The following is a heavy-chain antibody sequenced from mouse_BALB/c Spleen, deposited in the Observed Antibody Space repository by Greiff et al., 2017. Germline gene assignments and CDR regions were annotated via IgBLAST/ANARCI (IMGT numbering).Heavy chain of an antibody. CDR3: ARDMDRYDGAWFAY. D-gene: IGHD2-14*01. Sequence: EVKLMESGGGLVQPGGSLRLSCATSGFTFTDYYMSWVRQPPGKALEWLGFIRNKANGYTTEYSASVKGRFTISRDNSQSILYLQMNTLRAEDSATYYCARDMDRYDGAWFAYWGQGTLVTVSA. J-gene: IGHJ3*01. CDR1: GFTFTDYY. V-gene: IGHV7-3*02. CDR2: IRNKANGYTT.